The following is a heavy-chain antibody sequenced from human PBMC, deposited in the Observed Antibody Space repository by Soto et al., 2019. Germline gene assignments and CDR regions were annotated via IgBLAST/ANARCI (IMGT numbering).Heavy chain of an antibody. CDR1: GGTADRFA. CDR3: AWQSRDTPMVPFSH. Sequence: DLAQSGADVRKPGSSVRVSCKASGGTADRFAISWVRQAPGEGLEWMGGITPLFRTPHYAQKFQGRVNITADGSSNATYMDLGSLTFDDTAVYYCAWQSRDTPMVPFSHWGQGTLVTVSS. D-gene: IGHD2-15*01. CDR2: ITPLFRTP. V-gene: IGHV1-69*01. J-gene: IGHJ4*02.